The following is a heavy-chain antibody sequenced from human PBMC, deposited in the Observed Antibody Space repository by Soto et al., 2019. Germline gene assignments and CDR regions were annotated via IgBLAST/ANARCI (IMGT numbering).Heavy chain of an antibody. CDR3: ARSPRSSPYFDY. CDR2: IYPGDSET. CDR1: GYSFSTYW. V-gene: IGHV5-51*01. Sequence: GESLKISCTGSGYSFSTYWIAWVRQMPGKGLEWMGIIYPGDSETRYSPSFHGKVTISADRSIGTAYLQWSSLEASDSAFYFCARSPRSSPYFDYWGQGALVTVSS. J-gene: IGHJ4*02. D-gene: IGHD6-13*01.